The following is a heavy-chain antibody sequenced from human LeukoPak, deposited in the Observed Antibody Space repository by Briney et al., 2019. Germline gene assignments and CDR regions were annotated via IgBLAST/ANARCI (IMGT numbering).Heavy chain of an antibody. CDR3: AKGSKAVLFTRDHYMDV. V-gene: IGHV3-66*02. Sequence: GGSLRLSCAASGFTVSNNYMSWVRQAPGKGLQWVSVIYRGGGTAYADSVRGRFTISRDNSKNTLYLHMNSLRAEDTAVYFCAKGSKAVLFTRDHYMDVWGKGTTVTISS. D-gene: IGHD6-19*01. CDR1: GFTVSNNY. CDR2: IYRGGGT. J-gene: IGHJ6*03.